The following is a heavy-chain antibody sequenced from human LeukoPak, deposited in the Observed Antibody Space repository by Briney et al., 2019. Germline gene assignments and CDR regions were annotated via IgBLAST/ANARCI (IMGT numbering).Heavy chain of an antibody. CDR1: GYTFTSYG. V-gene: IGHV1-18*01. D-gene: IGHD2-2*01. Sequence: ASVKVSCKASGYTFTSYGISWVRQAPGQGLEWMGWISAYNGNTNYAQKLQGRVTMTTDTSTSTAYMELRSLRSDDTAVYYCARAPKSFDRYCSSTSCKRKYNWFDPWGQGTLVTVSS. CDR3: ARAPKSFDRYCSSTSCKRKYNWFDP. CDR2: ISAYNGNT. J-gene: IGHJ5*02.